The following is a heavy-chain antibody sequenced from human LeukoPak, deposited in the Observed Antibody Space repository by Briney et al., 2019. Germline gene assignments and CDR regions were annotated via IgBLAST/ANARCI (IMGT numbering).Heavy chain of an antibody. CDR2: ISSSSTI. CDR1: GFTFSSYS. V-gene: IGHV3-48*02. CDR3: ATEVYHDYAPRRGY. J-gene: IGHJ4*02. D-gene: IGHD4-17*01. Sequence: GGSLRLSCAASGFTFSSYSMNWVRQAPGKGLEWVSYISSSSTIYYADSVKGRFTISRDNAKNSLYLQMNSLRDEDTAVYYCATEVYHDYAPRRGYWGQGTLVTVSS.